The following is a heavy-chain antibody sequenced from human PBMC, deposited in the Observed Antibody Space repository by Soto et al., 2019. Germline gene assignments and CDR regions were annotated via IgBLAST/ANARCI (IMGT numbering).Heavy chain of an antibody. CDR2: IIPIFGTA. V-gene: IGHV1-69*13. CDR1: GGTFSSYA. J-gene: IGHJ6*02. D-gene: IGHD3-3*01. Sequence: RASVKVSCKASGGTFSSYAISWVRQAPGQGLEWMGGIIPIFGTANYAQKFQGRVTITADESTSTAYMELSSLRSEDTAVYYCARYDFWSGYSEINYYYYGMDVWGQGTTVTVSS. CDR3: ARYDFWSGYSEINYYYYGMDV.